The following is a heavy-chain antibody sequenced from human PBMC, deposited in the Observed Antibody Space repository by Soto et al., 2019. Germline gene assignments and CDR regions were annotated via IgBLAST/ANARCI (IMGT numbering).Heavy chain of an antibody. V-gene: IGHV3-23*01. Sequence: EVQLLESGGGLVHPGGSLTLSCAASGFTFSSYTMSWVRQAPGKGLEWVSIISGSGGTTYYADSVKDRFVISRDNSKNTLYLQMSSLTTEDTAVYYCAKGRGQGVTTGGNVDSWGQGTLVTVSS. CDR2: ISGSGGTT. D-gene: IGHD1-1*01. J-gene: IGHJ4*02. CDR3: AKGRGQGVTTGGNVDS. CDR1: GFTFSSYT.